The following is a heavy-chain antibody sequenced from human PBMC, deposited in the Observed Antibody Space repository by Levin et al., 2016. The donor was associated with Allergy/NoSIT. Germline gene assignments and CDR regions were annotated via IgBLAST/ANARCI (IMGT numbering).Heavy chain of an antibody. CDR3: ARDLPREGGHTKNYYYYYGMDV. CDR2: INAGNGNT. D-gene: IGHD2-15*01. J-gene: IGHJ6*02. Sequence: WVRQAPGQRLEWMGWINAGNGNTNYAQKLQGRVTMTTDTSTSTAYMELRSLRSDDTAVYYCARDLPREGGHTKNYYYYYGMDVWGQGTTVTVSS. V-gene: IGHV1-18*01.